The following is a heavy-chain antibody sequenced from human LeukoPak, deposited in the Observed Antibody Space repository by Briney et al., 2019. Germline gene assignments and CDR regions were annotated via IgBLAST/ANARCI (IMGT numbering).Heavy chain of an antibody. D-gene: IGHD2-8*02. J-gene: IGHJ4*02. CDR2: ISDSGDSR. CDR1: GFTFKNYA. CDR3: AKGFYWSCTRCCVCDY. V-gene: IGHV3-23*01. Sequence: GGSLRLSFAASGFTFKNYAMKWVRQAPGKWLEWVSSISDSGDSRYYADSVKGRFTSSSEKSRTRLSLQWNSVIGEDRAGYFCAKGFYWSCTRCCVCDYWGEGILGTVSS.